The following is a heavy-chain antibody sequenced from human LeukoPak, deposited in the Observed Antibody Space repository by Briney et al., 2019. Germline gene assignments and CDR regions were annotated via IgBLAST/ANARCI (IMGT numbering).Heavy chain of an antibody. CDR1: GGSFSSGDYY. CDR2: IYTSGAT. CDR3: ARGCAGNRCTGAFDI. V-gene: IGHV4-61*02. J-gene: IGHJ3*02. D-gene: IGHD2-8*02. Sequence: SETLSLTCTVSGGSFSSGDYYWSWIRKPAGKGLEWIGRIYTSGATNYDPSLKSRVTMSVDTSKNQFSLEVRSVAAADTAVYYCARGCAGNRCTGAFDIWGQGTLVTVSS.